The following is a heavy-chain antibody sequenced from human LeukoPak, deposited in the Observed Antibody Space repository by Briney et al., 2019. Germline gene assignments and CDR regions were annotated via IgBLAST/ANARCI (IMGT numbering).Heavy chain of an antibody. J-gene: IGHJ4*02. Sequence: ASVKVSCKASGYTFTGYYMHWVRQAPGQGLEWMGWINPNSGGTNYAKKFQGRVTMTRDTSISTAYMELSRLRSDDTAVYYCARDPLYSSGWYGFDYWGQGTLVTVSS. CDR3: ARDPLYSSGWYGFDY. CDR1: GYTFTGYY. CDR2: INPNSGGT. V-gene: IGHV1-2*02. D-gene: IGHD6-19*01.